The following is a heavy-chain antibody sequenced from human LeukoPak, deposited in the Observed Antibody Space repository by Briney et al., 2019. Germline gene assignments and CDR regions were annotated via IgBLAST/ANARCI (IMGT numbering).Heavy chain of an antibody. J-gene: IGHJ4*02. V-gene: IGHV3-30*02. CDR1: GFTFNTYG. CDR2: IRYDGSNK. Sequence: PGGSLRLSCAASGFTFNTYGMHWVRQAPGKGLEWVAFIRYDGSNKYYADSVKGRFTISRDNSKNTLYLQMNSLRTEDTAVYYCASKWYCGGDCYYQIDYWGQGNLVTVSS. CDR3: ASKWYCGGDCYYQIDY. D-gene: IGHD2-21*02.